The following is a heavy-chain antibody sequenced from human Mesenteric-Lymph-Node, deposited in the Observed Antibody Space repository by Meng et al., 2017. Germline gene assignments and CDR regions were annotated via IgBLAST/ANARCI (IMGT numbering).Heavy chain of an antibody. Sequence: VQLVQSGAEVKKPGAAVKVSCKASGYRFTTYGIHWVRQAPGQRLEWMGWINGGNDNTKYSQKFQGRVTITVDTSATTAYMDLSSLRSEDTAAYYCATEVNIGLGYWGQGTLVTVSS. CDR2: INGGNDNT. V-gene: IGHV1-3*01. CDR3: ATEVNIGLGY. CDR1: GYRFTTYG. J-gene: IGHJ4*02. D-gene: IGHD7-27*01.